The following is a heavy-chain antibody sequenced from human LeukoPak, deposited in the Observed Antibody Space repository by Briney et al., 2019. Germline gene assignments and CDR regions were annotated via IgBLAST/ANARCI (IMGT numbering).Heavy chain of an antibody. Sequence: GGSLRLSCAASGFTFGSYGMSWVRQAPGKGLEWVSFITPNADRTSYADSVEGRFTISRDNPRNTLYMQMNSLRDEDTALYYCAIMHGYYDGSGYWIQWGQGTLVTVSS. CDR2: ITPNADRT. CDR3: AIMHGYYDGSGYWIQ. CDR1: GFTFGSYG. J-gene: IGHJ1*01. D-gene: IGHD3-22*01. V-gene: IGHV3-23*01.